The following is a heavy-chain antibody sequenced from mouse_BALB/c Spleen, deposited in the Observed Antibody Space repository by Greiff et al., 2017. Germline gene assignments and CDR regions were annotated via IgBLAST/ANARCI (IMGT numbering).Heavy chain of an antibody. CDR2: IDPANGNT. V-gene: IGHV14-3*02. CDR1: GFNIKDTY. D-gene: IGHD1-1*01. Sequence: EVQVVESGAELVKPGASVKLSCTASGFNIKDTYMHWVKQRPEQGLEWIGRIDPANGNTKYDPKFQGKATITADTSSNTAYLQLSSLTSEDTAVYYCAREEVRVITTVVATGDFDVWGAGTTVTVSS. CDR3: AREEVRVITTVVATGDFDV. J-gene: IGHJ1*01.